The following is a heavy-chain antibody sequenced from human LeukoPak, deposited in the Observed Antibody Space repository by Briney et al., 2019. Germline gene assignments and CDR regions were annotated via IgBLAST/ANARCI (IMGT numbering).Heavy chain of an antibody. CDR1: GYTFTGYY. Sequence: GASVKVSCKASGYTFTGYYMHWVRQAPGQGLEWMGWINPNSGGTNFAQNFQGRVTMTRDTSIGTGYMELTSLRSDDTAVYYCASVRMGATPFDYWGQGTLVTVSS. D-gene: IGHD1-26*01. J-gene: IGHJ4*02. V-gene: IGHV1-2*02. CDR2: INPNSGGT. CDR3: ASVRMGATPFDY.